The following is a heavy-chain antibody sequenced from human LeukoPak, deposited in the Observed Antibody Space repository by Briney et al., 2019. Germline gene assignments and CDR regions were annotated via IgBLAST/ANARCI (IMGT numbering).Heavy chain of an antibody. V-gene: IGHV1-8*01. J-gene: IGHJ4*02. Sequence: GASVKVSCKTSGYTFTSYGLYWVRQAPGQGLEWMGWMNPNSGNTGYAQKFQGRVTMTRNTSISTAYMELSSLRSEDTAVYCCARGQMKSYYDSSGYPDYWGQGTLVTVSS. CDR1: GYTFTSYG. CDR3: ARGQMKSYYDSSGYPDY. CDR2: MNPNSGNT. D-gene: IGHD3-22*01.